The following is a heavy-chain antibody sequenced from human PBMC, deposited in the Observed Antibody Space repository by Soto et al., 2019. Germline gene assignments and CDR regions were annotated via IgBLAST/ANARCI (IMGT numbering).Heavy chain of an antibody. CDR2: ISGSGGST. Sequence: LRLSCAASGFTFSSYAMSWVRQAPGKGLDWVSAISGSGGSTYYADSVKGRFTISRDNSKNTLYLQMNSLRAEDTAVYYCAKFPRTYYDILTGYYYFDYWGQGTLVTVSS. J-gene: IGHJ4*02. CDR1: GFTFSSYA. D-gene: IGHD3-9*01. V-gene: IGHV3-23*01. CDR3: AKFPRTYYDILTGYYYFDY.